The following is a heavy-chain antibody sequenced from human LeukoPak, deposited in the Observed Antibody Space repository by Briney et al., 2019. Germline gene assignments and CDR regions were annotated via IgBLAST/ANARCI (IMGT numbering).Heavy chain of an antibody. D-gene: IGHD3-3*01. CDR2: MNPNSGNT. CDR1: GYTFTSYD. CDR3: ARESSGYYDFWSGYSHEDAFDI. J-gene: IGHJ3*02. V-gene: IGHV1-8*03. Sequence: ASVKVSCKAPGYTFTSYDINWVRQATGQGLEWMGWMNPNSGNTGYAQKFQGRVTITRNTSISTAYMELSSLRSEDTAVYYCARESSGYYDFWSGYSHEDAFDIWGQGTMVTVSS.